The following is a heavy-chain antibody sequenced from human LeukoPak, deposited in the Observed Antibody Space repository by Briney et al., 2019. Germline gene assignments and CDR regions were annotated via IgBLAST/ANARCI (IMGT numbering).Heavy chain of an antibody. CDR2: IYHSGST. V-gene: IGHV4-38-2*02. D-gene: IGHD3-3*01. CDR1: GYSISSGYY. Sequence: PSETLSLTCTASGYSISSGYYWGWIRQPPGKGLEWIGSIYHSGSTYYNPSLKSRVTISVDTSKNQFSLKLSSVTAADTAVYYCARHIRGVAPRFDPWGQGTLVTVSS. CDR3: ARHIRGVAPRFDP. J-gene: IGHJ5*02.